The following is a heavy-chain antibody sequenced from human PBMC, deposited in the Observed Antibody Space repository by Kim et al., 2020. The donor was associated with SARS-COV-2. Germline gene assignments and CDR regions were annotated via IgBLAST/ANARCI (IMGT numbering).Heavy chain of an antibody. CDR2: IYPGDSDT. CDR3: ARLGGEGYSSGYPQYYFDY. V-gene: IGHV5-51*01. D-gene: IGHD3-22*01. Sequence: GESLKISCKGSGYSFTSYWIGWVRQMPGKGLEWMGIIYPGDSDTRYSPSFQGQVTISADKSISTAYLQWSSLKASDTAMYYCARLGGEGYSSGYPQYYFDYWGQGTLVTVSS. CDR1: GYSFTSYW. J-gene: IGHJ4*02.